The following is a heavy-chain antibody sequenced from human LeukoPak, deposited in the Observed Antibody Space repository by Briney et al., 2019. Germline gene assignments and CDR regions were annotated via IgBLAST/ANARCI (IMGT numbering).Heavy chain of an antibody. J-gene: IGHJ3*02. CDR2: IRFDGNNY. CDR3: AKIPSSQRYCTDASCLWGVFDI. D-gene: IGHD2-8*01. Sequence: HHGGSLRLSCAASGFTFSDYGMHWVRQAPGKGLEWVAFIRFDGNNYYYADSVKGRFTISRDNSKNTLSLQMNSLRTEDTALYFCAKIPSSQRYCTDASCLWGVFDIWGQGTMVTVSS. CDR1: GFTFSDYG. V-gene: IGHV3-30*02.